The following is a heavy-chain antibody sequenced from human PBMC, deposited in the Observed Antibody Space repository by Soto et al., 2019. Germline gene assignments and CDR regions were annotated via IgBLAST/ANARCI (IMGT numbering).Heavy chain of an antibody. V-gene: IGHV4-31*03. D-gene: IGHD6-19*01. Sequence: TSETLSLTCTVSGGSISSGGYYWSWIRQHPGKGLEWIGYIYYSGSTYYNPSLKSRVTISVDTSKNQFSLRLISVTAADTALYYCARRYGWLYFDYWGQGSLVTVSS. CDR3: ARRYGWLYFDY. J-gene: IGHJ4*02. CDR1: GGSISSGGYY. CDR2: IYYSGST.